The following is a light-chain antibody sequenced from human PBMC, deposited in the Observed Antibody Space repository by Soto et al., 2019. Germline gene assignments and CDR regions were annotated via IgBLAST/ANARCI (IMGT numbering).Light chain of an antibody. J-gene: IGKJ1*01. CDR2: GVS. V-gene: IGKV3-20*01. CDR1: QSVTSNY. Sequence: VVMTQSPAPLSVSPWERAIIICRASQSVTSNYLAWYQQKPGQAPRLLIYGVSSRATGVPDRFSGSGSGTDFTLTISRLEPEDFAVYYCQQYTDWPLTFGQGTKVDIK. CDR3: QQYTDWPLT.